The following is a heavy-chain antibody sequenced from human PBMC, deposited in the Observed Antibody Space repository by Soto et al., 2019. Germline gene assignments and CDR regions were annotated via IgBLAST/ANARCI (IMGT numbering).Heavy chain of an antibody. D-gene: IGHD4-17*01. J-gene: IGHJ5*02. CDR3: SRVPTPTHGDSNNNNWFDP. CDR2: ISTYNGNI. V-gene: IGHV1-18*04. Sequence: QVQLVQSGAEVKKPGASVKVSCKTSGYTFTNYGINWVRQAPGQGLEWMGWISTYNGNINYAQNLQDRVTMTTDTSTSTAYMEWRSLRSEDTAVYYCSRVPTPTHGDSNNNNWFDPWGQGTLVTVSS. CDR1: GYTFTNYG.